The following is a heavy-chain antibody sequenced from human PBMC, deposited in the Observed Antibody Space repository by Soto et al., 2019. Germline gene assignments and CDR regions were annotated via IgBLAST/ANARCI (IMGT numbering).Heavy chain of an antibody. CDR3: ARDYYDSSGWSSFDI. Sequence: QLQLQESGSGLVKPSQTLSLTCAVSGGSISSGGYSWGWIRQPPGKGLEWIGYIYHSGSTYYNPSLKSRVTISVDRSKNQFSLKLSSVTAADTAVYYCARDYYDSSGWSSFDIWGQGTMVTVSS. V-gene: IGHV4-30-2*01. CDR2: IYHSGST. D-gene: IGHD3-22*01. J-gene: IGHJ3*02. CDR1: GGSISSGGYS.